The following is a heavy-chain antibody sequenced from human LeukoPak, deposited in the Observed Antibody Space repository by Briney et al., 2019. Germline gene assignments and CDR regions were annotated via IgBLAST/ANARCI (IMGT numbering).Heavy chain of an antibody. J-gene: IGHJ4*02. CDR2: ISYSGST. CDR1: GASIGSYY. D-gene: IGHD6-19*01. CDR3: ARHHSSGWYES. V-gene: IGHV4-59*08. Sequence: PSETRSLTLTVPGASIGSYYWSWIRQPPGKGLEWIGHISYSGSTNYNPSLKRRVTISVDTSKNQFSLNQSSVTAPDTPVYFCARHHSSGWYESWGEGTMVSVSS.